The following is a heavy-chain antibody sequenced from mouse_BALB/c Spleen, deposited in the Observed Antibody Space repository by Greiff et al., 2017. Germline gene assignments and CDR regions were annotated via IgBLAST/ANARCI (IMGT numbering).Heavy chain of an antibody. CDR2: ISYDGSN. J-gene: IGHJ4*01. CDR3: ARVHYGNYVDY. D-gene: IGHD2-1*01. CDR1: GYSITSGYY. Sequence: EVHLVESGPGLVKPSQSLSLTCSVTGYSITSGYYWNWIRQFPGNKLEWLGYISYDGSNNYNPSLKNRISITRDTSKNQFFLKLNSVTTEDTATYYCARVHYGNYVDYWGQGTSVTVSS. V-gene: IGHV3-6*02.